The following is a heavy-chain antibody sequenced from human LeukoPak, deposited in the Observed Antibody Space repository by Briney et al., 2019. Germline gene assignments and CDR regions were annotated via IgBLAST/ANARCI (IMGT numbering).Heavy chain of an antibody. J-gene: IGHJ4*02. V-gene: IGHV4-39*07. CDR2: IDYSEST. Sequence: SETLSLTCTVSGDSSSNSIYYWGWIRQPPGKGREWIGSIDYSESTYYNPSLKSRATISIDTSKNQISLKLSSVTAADTAVYYCASRSRSRGGALNFDYWGQGTLVTVSS. D-gene: IGHD2-2*01. CDR1: GDSSSNSIYY. CDR3: ASRSRSRGGALNFDY.